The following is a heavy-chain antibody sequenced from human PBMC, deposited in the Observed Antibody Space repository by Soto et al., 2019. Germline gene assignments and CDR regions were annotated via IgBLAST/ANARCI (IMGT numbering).Heavy chain of an antibody. V-gene: IGHV5-10-1*01. D-gene: IGHD6-6*01. Sequence: GESLKISCKGSGYSFTSYWISWVRQMPGKGLEWMGRIDPSDSYTNYSPSFQGHVTISADKSISTAYLQWSSLKASDTAMYYCARQLAPDYYYYLMAFWGQGTTVTGSS. CDR2: IDPSDSYT. CDR1: GYSFTSYW. J-gene: IGHJ6*02. CDR3: ARQLAPDYYYYLMAF.